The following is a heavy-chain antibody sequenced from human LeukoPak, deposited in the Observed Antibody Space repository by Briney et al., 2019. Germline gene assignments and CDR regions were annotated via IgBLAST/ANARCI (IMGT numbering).Heavy chain of an antibody. CDR2: ILDTGSTP. J-gene: IGHJ4*02. V-gene: IGHV3-48*02. Sequence: PGGSLRLSCAASQISFSDHSMNWVRQAPGKGLEWVAYILDTGSTPSYADSVKGRFTISRDNAKASLYLHMNSLRDEDTAVYYCARSPRNPKVYFDYWGQGALVTVSS. CDR3: ARSPRNPKVYFDY. CDR1: QISFSDHS. D-gene: IGHD1-14*01.